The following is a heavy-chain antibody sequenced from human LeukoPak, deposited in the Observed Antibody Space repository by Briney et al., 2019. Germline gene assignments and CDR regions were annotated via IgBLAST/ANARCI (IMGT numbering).Heavy chain of an antibody. CDR2: ISSSSSYI. CDR3: ARDRSGSYPTALDY. Sequence: GGSLRLSCAASGFTFSSYSMNWVRQAPGKGLEWVSSISSSSSYIYYADSVKGRFTISRDNSKNTLYLQMNSLRAEDTAVYYCARDRSGSYPTALDYWGQGTLVTVSS. V-gene: IGHV3-21*01. J-gene: IGHJ4*02. D-gene: IGHD1-26*01. CDR1: GFTFSSYS.